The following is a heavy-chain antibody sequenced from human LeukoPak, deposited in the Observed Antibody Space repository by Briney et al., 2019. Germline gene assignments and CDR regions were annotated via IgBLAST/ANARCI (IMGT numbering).Heavy chain of an antibody. D-gene: IGHD6-6*01. Sequence: GSLRLSCAASGFTFSSYAMSWVRQAPGKGLEWVSAISGSGGSTYYADSVKGRFTISRDNSKNTLYLQMNSLRAEDTAVYYCAKGGYSSSLILGPRNWFDPWGQGTLVTVSS. J-gene: IGHJ5*02. CDR3: AKGGYSSSLILGPRNWFDP. CDR2: ISGSGGST. CDR1: GFTFSSYA. V-gene: IGHV3-23*01.